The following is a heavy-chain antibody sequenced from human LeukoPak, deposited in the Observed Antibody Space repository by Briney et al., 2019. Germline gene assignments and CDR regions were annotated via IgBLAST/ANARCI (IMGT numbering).Heavy chain of an antibody. V-gene: IGHV1-2*02. J-gene: IGHJ4*02. CDR2: INPNSGGT. CDR1: GYTFTGCY. CDR3: ARGYNSGWYGDYFDY. D-gene: IGHD6-19*01. Sequence: ASVKVSCKASGYTFTGCYMHWVRQAPGQGLEWMGWINPNSGGTNYAQKFQGRVTMTRDTSISTAYMELSRLRSDDTAVYYCARGYNSGWYGDYFDYWGQGTLVTVSS.